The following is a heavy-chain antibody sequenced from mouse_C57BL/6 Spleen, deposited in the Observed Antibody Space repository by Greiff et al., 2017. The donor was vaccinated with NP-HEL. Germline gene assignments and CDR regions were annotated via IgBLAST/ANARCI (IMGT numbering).Heavy chain of an antibody. Sequence: VQLQQSGAELVKPGASVKMSCKASGYTFTSYWITWVKQRPGQGLEWIGDIYPGSGSTNYNEKFKSKATLTVDTSSSTAYMQLSSLTSEDSAVYYCARSVYYDYDGRSWFAYWGQGTLVTVSA. D-gene: IGHD2-4*01. CDR3: ARSVYYDYDGRSWFAY. CDR2: IYPGSGST. V-gene: IGHV1-55*01. CDR1: GYTFTSYW. J-gene: IGHJ3*01.